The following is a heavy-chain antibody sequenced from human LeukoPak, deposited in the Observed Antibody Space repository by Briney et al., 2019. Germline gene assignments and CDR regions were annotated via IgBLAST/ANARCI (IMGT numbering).Heavy chain of an antibody. CDR1: GDTFTTHG. D-gene: IGHD6-19*01. CDR3: ATAYSVAGTNAFDI. Sequence: ASVKVSCKTSGDTFTTHGIHWVRQAPGQGLERMGWINPGSGYTKYSEKFQGRVTMTEDTSTDTAYMELSSLRSEDTAVYYCATAYSVAGTNAFDIWGQGTMVTVSS. V-gene: IGHV1-3*01. CDR2: INPGSGYT. J-gene: IGHJ3*02.